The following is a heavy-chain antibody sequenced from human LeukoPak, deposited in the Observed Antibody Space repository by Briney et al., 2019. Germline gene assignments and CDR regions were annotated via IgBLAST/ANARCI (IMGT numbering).Heavy chain of an antibody. CDR2: IYYSGST. J-gene: IGHJ4*02. D-gene: IGHD4-17*01. Sequence: SETLSLTCTVSGGSISSSSYYWGWIRQPPGKGLEWIGSIYYSGSTYYNQSLKSRVTISVDTSKNQFSLKLSSVTAADTAVYYCASAEFGDYSYYFDYWGQGTLVTVSS. CDR3: ASAEFGDYSYYFDY. V-gene: IGHV4-39*07. CDR1: GGSISSSSYY.